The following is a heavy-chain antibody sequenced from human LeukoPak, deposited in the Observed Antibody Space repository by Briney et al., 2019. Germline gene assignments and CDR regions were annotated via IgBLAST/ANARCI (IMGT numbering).Heavy chain of an antibody. V-gene: IGHV3-21*01. Sequence: PGGSLRLSCAASGFTFSSYSMNWVRQAPGKGLEWVSSISSSSYSIYYADSVKGRFTISRDNAKNSLYLQMNSLRAEDTAVYYCARHTGPGVNPYFDYWGQGTLVTVSS. J-gene: IGHJ4*02. CDR1: GFTFSSYS. D-gene: IGHD1-14*01. CDR2: ISSSSYSI. CDR3: ARHTGPGVNPYFDY.